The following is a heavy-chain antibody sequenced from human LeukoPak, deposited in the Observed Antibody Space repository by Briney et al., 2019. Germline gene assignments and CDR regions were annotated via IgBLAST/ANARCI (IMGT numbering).Heavy chain of an antibody. D-gene: IGHD6-13*01. Sequence: SETLSLTCAVYCGSFSGYYWSWIRQPPGKGLEWIGEINHSGSTNYNPSLKSRVTISVDTSKKQFSLQLSSVTAADTAVYYCARRPPRIAAAGTARNAFDIWGQGAMVTVSS. V-gene: IGHV4-34*01. J-gene: IGHJ3*02. CDR3: ARRPPRIAAAGTARNAFDI. CDR2: INHSGST. CDR1: CGSFSGYY.